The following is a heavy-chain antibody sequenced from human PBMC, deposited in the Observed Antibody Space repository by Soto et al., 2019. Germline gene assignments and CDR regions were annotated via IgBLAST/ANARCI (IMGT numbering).Heavy chain of an antibody. D-gene: IGHD2-15*01. CDR3: ARDSGDIVVVVYYYGMDV. J-gene: IGHJ6*02. CDR1: GFTFSSYA. Sequence: QVQLVESGGGVVQPGRSLRLSCAASGFTFSSYAMHWVRQAPGKGLEWVAVISYDGSNKYYADSVKGRFTISRDNSKNTLYLQMNSLRAEDTAVYCCARDSGDIVVVVYYYGMDVWGQGTTVTVSS. V-gene: IGHV3-30-3*01. CDR2: ISYDGSNK.